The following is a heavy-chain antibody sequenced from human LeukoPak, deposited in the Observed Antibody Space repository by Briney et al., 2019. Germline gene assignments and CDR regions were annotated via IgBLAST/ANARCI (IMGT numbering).Heavy chain of an antibody. CDR2: IYTSGST. V-gene: IGHV4-4*09. CDR1: GGSISSYY. Sequence: SETLSLTCTVSGGSISSYYWSWIRQPPGKGLEWIGYIYTSGSTNYNPSLKSRVTISVDTSKNQFSLKLSSVTAADSAVYYCARGFGNVRGVTWGQGTLVTVSS. D-gene: IGHD3-10*01. CDR3: ARGFGNVRGVT. J-gene: IGHJ5*02.